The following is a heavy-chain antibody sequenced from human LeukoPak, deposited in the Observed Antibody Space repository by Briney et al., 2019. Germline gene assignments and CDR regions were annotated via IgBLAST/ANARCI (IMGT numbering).Heavy chain of an antibody. D-gene: IGHD4-23*01. CDR3: ARRPDYGGTPTFDY. Sequence: PGGSLRLSCTASGFTFGDYAMSWVRQAPGKGLEWVSVIYSDGSTYYADSVKGRFTISRDNSKNTLYLQMNSLRAEDTAVYFCARRPDYGGTPTFDYWGQGTLVTVSS. CDR2: IYSDGST. J-gene: IGHJ4*02. V-gene: IGHV3-66*01. CDR1: GFTFGDYA.